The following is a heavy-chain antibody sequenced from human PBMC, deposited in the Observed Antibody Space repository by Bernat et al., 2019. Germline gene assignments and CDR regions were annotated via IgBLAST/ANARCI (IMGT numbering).Heavy chain of an antibody. Sequence: QVQLQESGPGLVKPSQTLSLTCSVSGGSISNGDYFWSWIRQHPGKGLEWIGYIYHSGSTFYNPSLKSRLTISVDTSKNQYSLRLSSVTAADTAVYYCTRGVSGHQCGWNYGAFDIWGQGTMASVSS. V-gene: IGHV4-31*03. CDR3: TRGVSGHQCGWNYGAFDI. D-gene: IGHD1-7*01. CDR2: IYHSGST. J-gene: IGHJ3*02. CDR1: GGSISNGDYF.